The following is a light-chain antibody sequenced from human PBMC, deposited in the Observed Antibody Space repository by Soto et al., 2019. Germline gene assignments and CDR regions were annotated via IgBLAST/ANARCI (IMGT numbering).Light chain of an antibody. Sequence: EIVFTQSPCTLSLSPGERATLSCRASQSVSSRLAWYQQKSGQAPRLLISGASSRATGIPDRFSGSGSGTDFTLIISRLEPEDFALYYCQQYGSQPITFGQGTRLEIK. CDR2: GAS. J-gene: IGKJ5*01. CDR3: QQYGSQPIT. V-gene: IGKV3-20*01. CDR1: QSVSSR.